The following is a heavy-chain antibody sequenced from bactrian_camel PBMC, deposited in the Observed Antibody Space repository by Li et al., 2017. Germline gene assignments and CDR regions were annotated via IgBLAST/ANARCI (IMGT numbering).Heavy chain of an antibody. CDR3: AAVPSYGGNRCDAVLSEFNY. CDR1: GYTYSTYC. Sequence: SGGGSVQAGGSLRLSCAASGYTYSTYCMGWFRQAPGKGLEWVSAIDSGGGSTYYADSVKGRFTISKDNAKNTLYLQMNSLKPEDTATYYCAAVPSYGGNRCDAVLSEFNYLGQGTQVTVS. D-gene: IGHD6*01. CDR2: IDSGGGST. V-gene: IGHV3S25*01. J-gene: IGHJ4*01.